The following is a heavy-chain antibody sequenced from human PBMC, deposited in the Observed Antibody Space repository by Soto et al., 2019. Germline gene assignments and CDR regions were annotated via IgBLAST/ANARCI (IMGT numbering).Heavy chain of an antibody. CDR3: AREVDDSSGYYEDY. J-gene: IGHJ4*02. D-gene: IGHD3-22*01. V-gene: IGHV3-74*01. CDR2: INSDGSST. Sequence: EVQLEKSGGDLIQTGGSLRLSCAASGFTFSSHWMHWVRQAPGKGLVWVSRINSDGSSTTYADSVKGRFTISRDNAKNTLYLQMNSLRAEDTAVYYCAREVDDSSGYYEDYWGQGTLVTVSS. CDR1: GFTFSSHW.